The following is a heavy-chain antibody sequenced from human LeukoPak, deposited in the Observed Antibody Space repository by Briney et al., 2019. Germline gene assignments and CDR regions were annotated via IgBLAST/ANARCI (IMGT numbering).Heavy chain of an antibody. CDR2: IYYSGST. J-gene: IGHJ5*02. Sequence: SQTLSLTCTVSGGSISSGGYYWSWIRQHPGKGLEWIGYIYYSGSTYYNPSLKSRVTISVDTSKNQFSLKLSSVTAADTAVYYCARAPYPVNWFDPWGQGTLATVSS. D-gene: IGHD4-17*01. CDR3: ARAPYPVNWFDP. CDR1: GGSISSGGYY. V-gene: IGHV4-31*03.